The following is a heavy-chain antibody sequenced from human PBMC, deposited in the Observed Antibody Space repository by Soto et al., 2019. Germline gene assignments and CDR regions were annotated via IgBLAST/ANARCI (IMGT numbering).Heavy chain of an antibody. D-gene: IGHD6-13*01. CDR3: ARGTPGIAAAAVIGKIDY. V-gene: IGHV1-3*01. CDR2: INAGNGNT. Sequence: VASVKVSCKASGYTFTSYAMHWVRQAPGQRLEWMGWINAGNGNTKYSQKFQGRVTITRDTSASTAYMELSSLRSEDTAVYYCARGTPGIAAAAVIGKIDYWGQGTLVTVSS. CDR1: GYTFTSYA. J-gene: IGHJ4*02.